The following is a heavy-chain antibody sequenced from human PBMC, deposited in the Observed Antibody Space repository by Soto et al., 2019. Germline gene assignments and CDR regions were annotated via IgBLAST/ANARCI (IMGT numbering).Heavy chain of an antibody. D-gene: IGHD2-2*01. J-gene: IGHJ3*02. CDR3: AGLYCSSTSCYSVGAFDI. CDR2: IWFDGSDK. Sequence: GGSLRLSCAASGFTFSSYGMHWVRQAPGKGLEWVALIWFDGSDKYYADSVKGRSTISRDNSKNTLYLQMNSLRADDTAVYYCAGLYCSSTSCYSVGAFDIWGQGTMVTVSS. CDR1: GFTFSSYG. V-gene: IGHV3-33*01.